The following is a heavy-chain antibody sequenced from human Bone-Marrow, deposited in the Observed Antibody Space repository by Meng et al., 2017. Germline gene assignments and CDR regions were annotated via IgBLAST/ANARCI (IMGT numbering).Heavy chain of an antibody. Sequence: GSLRLSCTVSGGSISSYYWSWIRQPAGKGLEWIGRIYSSGSTNYNPSLKSRVTMSVDTSKNQFSLNLISVTAADTAVYFCARDGLRGLGDWGQGTLVTGSS. J-gene: IGHJ4*02. V-gene: IGHV4-4*07. CDR1: GGSISSYY. CDR2: IYSSGST. D-gene: IGHD5-12*01. CDR3: ARDGLRGLGD.